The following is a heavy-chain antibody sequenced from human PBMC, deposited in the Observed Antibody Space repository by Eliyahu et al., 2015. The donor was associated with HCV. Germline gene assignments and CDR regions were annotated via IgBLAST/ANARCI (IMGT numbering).Heavy chain of an antibody. CDR3: AKGGGYSNYGEIDY. V-gene: IGHV3-9*03. D-gene: IGHD4-11*01. Sequence: GYADSVKGRFTISRDNAKNSLYLQMNSLRAEDMALYYCAKGGGYSNYGEIDYWGQGTLVTVSS. J-gene: IGHJ4*02.